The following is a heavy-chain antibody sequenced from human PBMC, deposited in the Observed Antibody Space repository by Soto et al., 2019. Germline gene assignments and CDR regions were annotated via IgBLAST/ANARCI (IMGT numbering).Heavy chain of an antibody. D-gene: IGHD2-15*01. J-gene: IGHJ3*01. V-gene: IGHV3-21*02. CDR2: INPSSSHI. CDR1: GFTFASYH. CDR3: ARGYCGGVGCYLRRDAFDV. Sequence: EVQLVESGGGLVMPGGSLRLSCAASGFTFASYHMSWVRQAPGKGLDWVSSINPSSSHIYYADSVRGRFTISRDDSKNSLYLHMNSLRTEDVALYYCARGYCGGVGCYLRRDAFDVWGQGTTVMVSS.